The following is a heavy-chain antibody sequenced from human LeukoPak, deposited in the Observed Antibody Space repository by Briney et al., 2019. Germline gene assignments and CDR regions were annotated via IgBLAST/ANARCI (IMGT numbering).Heavy chain of an antibody. V-gene: IGHV1-69*05. J-gene: IGHJ6*03. Sequence: SVKVSCKASGGTLSSYAISWVRQAPGQGLEWMGGIIPIFGTANYAQKFQGRVTITTDESTSTAYMELSSLRSEDTAVYYYASASGAVEMATISAYYYYYMDVWGKGTTVTVSS. D-gene: IGHD5-24*01. CDR3: ASASGAVEMATISAYYYYYMDV. CDR2: IIPIFGTA. CDR1: GGTLSSYA.